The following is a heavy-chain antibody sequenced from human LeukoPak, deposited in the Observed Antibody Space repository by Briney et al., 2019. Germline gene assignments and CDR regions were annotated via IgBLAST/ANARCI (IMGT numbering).Heavy chain of an antibody. J-gene: IGHJ4*02. Sequence: PSETLSLTCTVSGGSISSSSYYWGWIRQPPGKGLEWIGSIYYSGSTYYNPSLKSRATISVDTSKNQFSLKLSSVTAADTAVYYCARRRWLHSSIFDYWGQGTLVTVSS. CDR1: GGSISSSSYY. CDR3: ARRRWLHSSIFDY. V-gene: IGHV4-39*01. D-gene: IGHD5-24*01. CDR2: IYYSGST.